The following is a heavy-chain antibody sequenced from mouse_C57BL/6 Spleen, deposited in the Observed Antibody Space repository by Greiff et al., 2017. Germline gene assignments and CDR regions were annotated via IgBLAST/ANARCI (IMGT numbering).Heavy chain of an antibody. CDR1: GYSITSGYY. CDR3: ARASTVTDFDY. D-gene: IGHD2-10*02. CDR2: ISYDGSN. V-gene: IGHV3-6*01. J-gene: IGHJ2*01. Sequence: EVKLMESGPGLVKPSQSLSLTCSVTGYSITSGYYWNWIRQFPGNKLEWMGYISYDGSNNYNPSLKNRISITRDTSKNQFFLKLNSVTTEDTATYYCARASTVTDFDYWGQGTTLTVSS.